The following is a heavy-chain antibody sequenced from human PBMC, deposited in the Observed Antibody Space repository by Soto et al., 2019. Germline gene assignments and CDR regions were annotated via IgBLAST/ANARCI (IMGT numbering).Heavy chain of an antibody. Sequence: EVQLVESGGGLVQPGRSLRLSCAASGFTFDDYAMHWVRQAPGKGLEWVSVISWNGGSIDYADSVKGRFTISRDNAKNYLYLQKNSQRAEDTALYYCAKALHYYLLLPFDPGGQGTLVTVSS. CDR3: AKALHYYLLLPFDP. J-gene: IGHJ5*02. V-gene: IGHV3-9*01. CDR1: GFTFDDYA. CDR2: ISWNGGSI. D-gene: IGHD3-10*01.